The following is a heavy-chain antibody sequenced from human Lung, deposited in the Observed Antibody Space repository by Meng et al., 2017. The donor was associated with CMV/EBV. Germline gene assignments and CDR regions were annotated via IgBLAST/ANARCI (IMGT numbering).Heavy chain of an antibody. D-gene: IGHD2-2*01. J-gene: IGHJ5*02. CDR1: GFSLSTSEVG. CDR3: ALFTRSWFDP. CDR2: IYWDDDK. Sequence: QITLKESSPQLVKPTQTLTLTCTFSGFSLSTSEVGVGWIRQPPGKALEWLAVIYWDDDKRYSPSLKSRLTITKDTSKNQVVLTLTNMDPVDTATYYCALFTRSWFDPWGQGTLVTVSS. V-gene: IGHV2-5*02.